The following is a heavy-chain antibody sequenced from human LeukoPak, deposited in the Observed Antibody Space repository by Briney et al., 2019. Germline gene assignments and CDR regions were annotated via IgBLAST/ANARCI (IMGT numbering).Heavy chain of an antibody. CDR1: GFTFSSYG. D-gene: IGHD5-18*01. J-gene: IGHJ3*02. Sequence: RPGGSLRLSCAASGFTFSSYGMHWVRQAPGKGLEWVAFIRYDGSNKYYADSVKGRFTISRDNAKNSLYLQMNSLRAEDTAVYYCARDLGWHGYNYGFFAFEIWGQGTMVTVSS. CDR2: IRYDGSNK. V-gene: IGHV3-30*02. CDR3: ARDLGWHGYNYGFFAFEI.